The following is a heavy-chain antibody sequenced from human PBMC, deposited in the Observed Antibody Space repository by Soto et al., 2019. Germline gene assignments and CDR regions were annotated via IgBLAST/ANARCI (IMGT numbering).Heavy chain of an antibody. V-gene: IGHV3-33*01. J-gene: IGHJ4*02. CDR3: ARGSGYIYGYRDY. Sequence: GGSLRLSCAASGFTFSTSGMHWVRQAPGKGLEWVAVIWYDVIIKYYGDSVKGRFTISRDIPKNTLYLQMNSLRAEDTAVYYCARGSGYIYGYRDYWGQGTLVTVSS. CDR1: GFTFSTSG. D-gene: IGHD5-18*01. CDR2: IWYDVIIK.